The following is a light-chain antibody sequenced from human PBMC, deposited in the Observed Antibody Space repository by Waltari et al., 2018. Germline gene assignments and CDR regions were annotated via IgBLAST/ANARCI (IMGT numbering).Light chain of an antibody. CDR1: QGISSW. CDR3: QQYNSYPYT. V-gene: IGKV1-5*03. J-gene: IGKJ2*01. Sequence: DIQMTQSPSTLSASVGDRVSITCRASQGISSWLAWYQQKPGKAPKLLIYKASSLESGVPSRFSGSGSGTEFTLTISSLQPDDFATYYCQQYNSYPYTFGQGTKLEIK. CDR2: KAS.